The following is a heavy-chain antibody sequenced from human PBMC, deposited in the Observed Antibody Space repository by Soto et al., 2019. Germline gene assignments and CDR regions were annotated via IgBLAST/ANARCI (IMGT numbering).Heavy chain of an antibody. CDR1: GGSISSYY. CDR3: GRDRATVTSGGMDV. D-gene: IGHD4-17*01. J-gene: IGHJ6*02. CDR2: IYYSGST. V-gene: IGHV4-59*01. Sequence: SETLSLTCTVSGGSISSYYWIWIRQPPGKGLEWIGYIYYSGSTNYNPSLKSRVTISVDTSKKQSSLKLSCVNAADPAVFYGGRDRATVTSGGMDVWGQGTMVTVSS.